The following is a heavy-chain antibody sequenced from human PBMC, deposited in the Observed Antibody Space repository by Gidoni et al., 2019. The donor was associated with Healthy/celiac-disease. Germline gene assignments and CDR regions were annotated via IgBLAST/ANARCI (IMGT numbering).Heavy chain of an antibody. J-gene: IGHJ3*02. Sequence: QVQLQESGPGLVKPSENLSLTCTVAGGSISSYYWRWIRQPPGKGLEWIGYIYYSGSTNYNPSLKSRVTISVDTSKNQFSLKLSSVTAADTAVYYCARVGYYYGSGSYSAFDIWGQGTMVTVSS. D-gene: IGHD3-10*01. CDR3: ARVGYYYGSGSYSAFDI. CDR2: IYYSGST. CDR1: GGSISSYY. V-gene: IGHV4-59*01.